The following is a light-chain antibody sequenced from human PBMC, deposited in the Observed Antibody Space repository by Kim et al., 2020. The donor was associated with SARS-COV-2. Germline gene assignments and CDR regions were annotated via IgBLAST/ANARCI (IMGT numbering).Light chain of an antibody. V-gene: IGKV1-5*01. CDR1: ENIGTW. Sequence: SEFGGGRVSITCRASENIGTWLAWYQQKPGKVPSLLIYGASNLERGVPSRFSGSGSGTEFTLTINSLQPDDFGSYYCQHYSTSSPSFGQGTKLEI. CDR2: GAS. J-gene: IGKJ2*01. CDR3: QHYSTSSPS.